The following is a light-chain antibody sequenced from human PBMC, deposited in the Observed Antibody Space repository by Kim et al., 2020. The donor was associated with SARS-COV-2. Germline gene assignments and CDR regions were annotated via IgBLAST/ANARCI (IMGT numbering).Light chain of an antibody. CDR1: QSIRSC. J-gene: IGKJ4*01. Sequence: ASLGDRVTITCPASQSIRSCLAWYQQKPGKAPMFLIYTASILESGVPSMFSGSGSGTEFTLTINSLQPDDSATYYCQQYESYSLTFGRGTKVDIK. CDR2: TAS. CDR3: QQYESYSLT. V-gene: IGKV1-5*01.